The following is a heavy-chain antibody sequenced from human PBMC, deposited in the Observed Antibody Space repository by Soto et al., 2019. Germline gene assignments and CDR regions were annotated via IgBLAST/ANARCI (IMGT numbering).Heavy chain of an antibody. Sequence: QLQLQESGPGLVKPSETLSLTCTVSGGSISSSSYYWGWIRQPPGKGLEWIGSIYYSGSTYYNPSLKSRVTISVDTSKNQFSLKLSSVTAADTAVYYCASSIAVAGTFWFDPWGQGTLVTVSS. CDR2: IYYSGST. J-gene: IGHJ5*02. V-gene: IGHV4-39*01. D-gene: IGHD6-19*01. CDR1: GGSISSSSYY. CDR3: ASSIAVAGTFWFDP.